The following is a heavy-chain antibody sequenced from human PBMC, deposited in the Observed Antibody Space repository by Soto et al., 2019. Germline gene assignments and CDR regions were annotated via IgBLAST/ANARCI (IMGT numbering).Heavy chain of an antibody. D-gene: IGHD5-12*01. V-gene: IGHV1-2*02. CDR2: IDPKSGGT. Sequence: QLVQSGAEVKKPGASVKVSCKTSGPTFIAYYIHWVRQAPGQGLEWMGWIDPKSGGTTYEQKFRGRVTMTRDTSINTAYMELNTLTSDDTALYNCARISVDVPEWGQGTLITVSS. CDR3: ARISVDVPE. J-gene: IGHJ4*02. CDR1: GPTFIAYY.